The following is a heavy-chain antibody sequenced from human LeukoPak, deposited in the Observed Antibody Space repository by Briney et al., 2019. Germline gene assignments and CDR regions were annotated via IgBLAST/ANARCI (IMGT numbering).Heavy chain of an antibody. CDR2: IYTSGST. Sequence: SETLSLTCTVSGGSISSYYWSWIRQPAGKGLERIGRIYTSGSTNYNPSLKSRVTMSVDTSKNQFSLKLSSVTAADTAVYYCARASLRLGMSWFDPWGQGTLVTVSS. D-gene: IGHD5-12*01. J-gene: IGHJ5*02. CDR3: ARASLRLGMSWFDP. CDR1: GGSISSYY. V-gene: IGHV4-4*07.